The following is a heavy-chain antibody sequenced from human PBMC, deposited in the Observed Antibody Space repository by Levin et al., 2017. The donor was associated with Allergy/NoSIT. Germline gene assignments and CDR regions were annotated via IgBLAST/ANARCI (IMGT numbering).Heavy chain of an antibody. D-gene: IGHD6-13*01. J-gene: IGHJ4*02. V-gene: IGHV3-23*01. Sequence: GGSLRLSCAASGFTFSSYAMSWVRQAPGKGLEWVSAISGSGGSTYYADSVKGRFTISRDNSKNTLYLQMNSLRAKDTAVYYCAKGSSSRGYFDYWGQGTLVTVSS. CDR3: AKGSSSRGYFDY. CDR1: GFTFSSYA. CDR2: ISGSGGST.